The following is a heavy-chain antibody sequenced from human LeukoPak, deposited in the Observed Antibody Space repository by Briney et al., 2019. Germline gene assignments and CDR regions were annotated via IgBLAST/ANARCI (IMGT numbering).Heavy chain of an antibody. V-gene: IGHV4-30-2*01. J-gene: IGHJ4*02. D-gene: IGHD5-24*01. Sequence: SQTLSLTCAVSGGSISSGGYSWSWIRQPPGKGLEWIGYIYHSGSTYYNPSLKSRVTISVDRSKTQFSLKLSSVTAADTAVYYCARVGEMATQIRERYFDYWGQGTLVTVSS. CDR3: ARVGEMATQIRERYFDY. CDR1: GGSISSGGYS. CDR2: IYHSGST.